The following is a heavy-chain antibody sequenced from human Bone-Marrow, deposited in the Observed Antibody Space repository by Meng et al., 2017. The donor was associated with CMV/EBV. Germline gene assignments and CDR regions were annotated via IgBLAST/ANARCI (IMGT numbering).Heavy chain of an antibody. CDR3: ARYSTIYGMDV. Sequence: LSLTCTVSGGSISSSSYYWGWIRQPPGKGLEWVSYISSSGSTIYYADSVKGRFTISRDNAKNSLYLQMNSLRAEDTAVYYCARYSTIYGMDVWGQGTTVTVSS. D-gene: IGHD2-2*01. V-gene: IGHV3-11*04. CDR1: GGSISSSSYY. CDR2: ISSSGSTI. J-gene: IGHJ6*02.